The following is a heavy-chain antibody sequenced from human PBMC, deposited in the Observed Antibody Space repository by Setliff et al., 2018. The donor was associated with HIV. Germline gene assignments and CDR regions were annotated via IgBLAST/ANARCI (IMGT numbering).Heavy chain of an antibody. V-gene: IGHV4-31*02. CDR2: IYYNGRT. Sequence: SETLSLTCTVSGGSISSGGYYWNWIRQYPVKGLEWIGHIYYNGRTLFNPALGTRLNMSVDTSENQFPLHLNSVTAADTAVYYCVRERRRSPLSYALDVWGKGTTVTVSS. CDR3: VRERRRSPLSYALDV. CDR1: GGSISSGGYY. J-gene: IGHJ6*04.